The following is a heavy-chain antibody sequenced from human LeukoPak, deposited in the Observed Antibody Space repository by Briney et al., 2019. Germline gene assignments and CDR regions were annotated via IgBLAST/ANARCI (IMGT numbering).Heavy chain of an antibody. CDR1: GFTFSDFG. CDR2: VSYDGGTT. V-gene: IGHV3-30*18. D-gene: IGHD3-10*01. Sequence: GGSLRLSCAASGFTFSDFGMHWVRQAPDRGLEWVAVVSYDGGTTFYADSVKGRFTISRDNSKNILYLQVDSLTAEDTAVYYCAKEDYHGSGSYYPYWGQGTLVTVSS. CDR3: AKEDYHGSGSYYPY. J-gene: IGHJ4*02.